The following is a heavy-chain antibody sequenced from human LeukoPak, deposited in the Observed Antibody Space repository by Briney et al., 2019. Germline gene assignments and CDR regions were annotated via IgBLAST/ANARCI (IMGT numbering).Heavy chain of an antibody. CDR1: GGSISSYY. D-gene: IGHD5-18*01. Sequence: SETLSLTCTVSGGSISSYYWSWIRQPPGKGLEWIGYIYDRGSTNYNPSLKSRVTISLDTSKNQFSLKLSSVTAADTAVYYCARGHGYNYGYSGYYFDYWGQGTLVTVSS. J-gene: IGHJ4*02. CDR2: IYDRGST. CDR3: ARGHGYNYGYSGYYFDY. V-gene: IGHV4-59*01.